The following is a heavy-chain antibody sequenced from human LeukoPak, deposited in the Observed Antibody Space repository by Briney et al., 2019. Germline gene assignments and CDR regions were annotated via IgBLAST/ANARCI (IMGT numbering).Heavy chain of an antibody. V-gene: IGHV4-31*03. CDR2: IYYSGST. J-gene: IGHJ6*02. Sequence: PSETLSLTCTVSGGSISSSSYYWSWIRQHPGKGLGWIGYIYYSGSTYYNPSLKSRVTISVDTSKNQFSLKLSSVTAADTAVYYCARDRIVAPAATAYGMDVWGQGTTVTVSS. D-gene: IGHD2-2*01. CDR1: GGSISSSSYY. CDR3: ARDRIVAPAATAYGMDV.